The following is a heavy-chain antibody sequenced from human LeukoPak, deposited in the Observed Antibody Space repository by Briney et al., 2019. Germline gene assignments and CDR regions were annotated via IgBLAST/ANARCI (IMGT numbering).Heavy chain of an antibody. CDR1: EFTFSSYA. J-gene: IGHJ4*02. Sequence: GGSLRLSCAASEFTFSSYAMSWVRQAPGKGLEWVSAISGSAGGTYCADSVKGRFAISRDNSKNTLYLLMHSLRAEDTAVYYCAKGAGYSGHDLSSYFDYWGQEILVTVSS. CDR3: AKGAGYSGHDLSSYFDY. V-gene: IGHV3-23*01. D-gene: IGHD5-12*01. CDR2: ISGSAGGT.